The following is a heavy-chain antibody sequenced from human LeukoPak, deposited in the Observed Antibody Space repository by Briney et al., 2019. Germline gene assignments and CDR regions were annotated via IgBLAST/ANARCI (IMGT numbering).Heavy chain of an antibody. V-gene: IGHV4-4*07. CDR3: ARGGSPDV. CDR2: MYVSDNT. D-gene: IGHD3-16*01. CDR1: GGSISNYY. J-gene: IGHJ6*04. Sequence: SETLSLTCTVPGGSISNYYWSWIRQPAGKGLEWIGRMYVSDNTNYNPSLSQSPSLRSRVTLSVDMFKRQFCLTLTSVTAADTALYYCARGGSPDVWGKGTTVTVSS.